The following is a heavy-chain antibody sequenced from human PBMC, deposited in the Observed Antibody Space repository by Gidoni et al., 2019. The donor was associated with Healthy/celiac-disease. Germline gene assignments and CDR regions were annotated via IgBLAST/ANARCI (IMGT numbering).Heavy chain of an antibody. CDR1: GFPFSSYS. Sequence: EVQLVESGGGLVKPVGSLRLSCAASGFPFSSYSMNWVRQAPGKGLEWVSSISSSSSYIYYADSVKGRFTISRDNAKNSLYLQMNSLRAEDTAVYYCARALYAVVVAPFWFDPWGQGTLVTVSS. CDR3: ARALYAVVVAPFWFDP. D-gene: IGHD2-15*01. CDR2: ISSSSSYI. V-gene: IGHV3-21*01. J-gene: IGHJ5*02.